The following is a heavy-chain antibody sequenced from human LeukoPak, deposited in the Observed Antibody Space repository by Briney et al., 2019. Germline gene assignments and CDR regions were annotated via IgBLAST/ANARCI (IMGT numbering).Heavy chain of an antibody. D-gene: IGHD2-21*02. CDR3: ARESGGGDYYFDY. CDR2: MNPNSGNT. V-gene: IGHV1-8*03. Sequence: ASVKVSCKASGYTFTSYDINWVRQATGQGLEWMGWMNPNSGNTGYAQKFQGRVTITADKSTSTAYMELSSLRSEDTAVYYCARESGGGDYYFDYWGQGTLVTVSS. J-gene: IGHJ4*02. CDR1: GYTFTSYD.